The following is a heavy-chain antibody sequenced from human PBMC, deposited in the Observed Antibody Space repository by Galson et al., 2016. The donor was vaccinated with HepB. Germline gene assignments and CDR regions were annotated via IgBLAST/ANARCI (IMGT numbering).Heavy chain of an antibody. CDR2: IWYDGSNE. CDR1: GFSFSRYG. Sequence: SLRLSCAASGFSFSRYGMHWVRQAPGKGLEWVALIWYDGSNEYYADSVKGRFAISRDNSKNTLYLQMNSLRAEDTAVYYCARDHDGGITIFGVVIDYYYYGMDVWGRGTTVTV. CDR3: ARDHDGGITIFGVVIDYYYYGMDV. D-gene: IGHD3-3*01. J-gene: IGHJ6*02. V-gene: IGHV3-33*01.